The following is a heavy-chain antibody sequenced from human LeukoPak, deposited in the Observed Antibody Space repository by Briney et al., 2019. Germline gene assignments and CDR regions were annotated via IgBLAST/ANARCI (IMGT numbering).Heavy chain of an antibody. Sequence: GGSLRLSCAASGFIFSSYWMSWVRQAPGKGLEWVANIKQEGSEKYYVDSVKGRFTISRDNAKNSLYVQMNSLRAEDTAVYYCALSRTLDYWGQGTLVTVSS. V-gene: IGHV3-7*01. J-gene: IGHJ4*02. CDR3: ALSRTLDY. CDR2: IKQEGSEK. CDR1: GFIFSSYW.